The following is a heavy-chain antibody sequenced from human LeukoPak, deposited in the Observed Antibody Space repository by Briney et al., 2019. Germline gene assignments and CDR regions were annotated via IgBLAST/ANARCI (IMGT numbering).Heavy chain of an antibody. D-gene: IGHD3-10*01. V-gene: IGHV4-4*07. CDR3: ARTSARGAQFGY. Sequence: SETLSLTCTVSGGSISNYYWSWIRQPAGMGLEWIGRIYASGSTNYNPSLKSRVTMPVDTSNNQFSLNLSSVTAADTAVYYCARTSARGAQFGYWGQGTLVTVSS. CDR1: GGSISNYY. CDR2: IYASGST. J-gene: IGHJ4*02.